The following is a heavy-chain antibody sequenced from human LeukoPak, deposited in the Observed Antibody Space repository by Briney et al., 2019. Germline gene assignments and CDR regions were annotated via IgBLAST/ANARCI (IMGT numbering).Heavy chain of an antibody. J-gene: IGHJ6*03. CDR3: AQNYGYYRYMDD. CDR1: GGSFSGYY. CDR2: IYTSGST. Sequence: SETLSLTCAVYGGSFSGYYWSWIRQPAGKGLEWIGRIYTSGSTNYNPSLKSRVTMSVDTSKNQFSLKLSSVTAADTAVYYCAQNYGYYRYMDDWGKGTMVTVSS. V-gene: IGHV4-59*10. D-gene: IGHD4-17*01.